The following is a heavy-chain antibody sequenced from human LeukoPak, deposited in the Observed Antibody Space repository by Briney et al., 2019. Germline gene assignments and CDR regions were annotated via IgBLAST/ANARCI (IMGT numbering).Heavy chain of an antibody. CDR2: ISSSRSYI. V-gene: IGHV3-21*01. Sequence: GGSLRLSCAASEFTFSSYSMNWVRQAPGKGLEWVSFISSSRSYIYYADSMKGRFTISRVNAKNSLYLQMNSLRAEDTAVYYCARFIAAPYYFDYWGRGTLVTVSS. D-gene: IGHD6-13*01. J-gene: IGHJ4*02. CDR3: ARFIAAPYYFDY. CDR1: EFTFSSYS.